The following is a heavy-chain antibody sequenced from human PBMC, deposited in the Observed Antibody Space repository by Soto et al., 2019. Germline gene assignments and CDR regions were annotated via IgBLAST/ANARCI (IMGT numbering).Heavy chain of an antibody. J-gene: IGHJ6*02. V-gene: IGHV3-33*01. CDR1: GFTFSSYG. D-gene: IGHD3-10*01. CDR3: ARDYINYYYYGLDV. CDR2: IWYDGSNT. Sequence: GGSLRLSCAASGFTFSSYGMHWVRQAPGKGLEWVAVIWYDGSNTYYAGSVKGRFTISRDNSKNTLHLQMNSLRAEDTALYYCARDYINYYYYGLDVWGQGTTVTVAS.